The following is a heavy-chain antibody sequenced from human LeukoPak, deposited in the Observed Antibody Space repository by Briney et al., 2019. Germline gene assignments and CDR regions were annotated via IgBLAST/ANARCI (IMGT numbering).Heavy chain of an antibody. V-gene: IGHV3-48*01. J-gene: IGHJ4*02. D-gene: IGHD6-19*01. CDR1: GFTFNDYD. CDR2: ITGSGVTT. Sequence: GGSLRLSCAASGFTFNDYDMHWVRQAPGKGLEWVSFITGSGVTTSYADSVKGRFTISRDSAKHSPFLQMNSLRAEDTAVYYCARPTSSGSMNSWGQGTLVTVSS. CDR3: ARPTSSGSMNS.